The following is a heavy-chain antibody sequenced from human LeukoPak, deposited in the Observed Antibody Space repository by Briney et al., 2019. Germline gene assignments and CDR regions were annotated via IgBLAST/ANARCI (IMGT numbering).Heavy chain of an antibody. V-gene: IGHV4-39*01. CDR3: ARHLYGSDVFEI. J-gene: IGHJ3*02. CDR2: IYYSGTT. D-gene: IGHD4-17*01. Sequence: SETLSLTCTVSGGSVSSSNFYWGWIRQPPGKGLEWIVSIYYSGTTYYNPSLKSRVTISVDTSKNQFSLKLSSVTAADTAVYYCARHLYGSDVFEIWGQGTMVTVSS. CDR1: GGSVSSSNFY.